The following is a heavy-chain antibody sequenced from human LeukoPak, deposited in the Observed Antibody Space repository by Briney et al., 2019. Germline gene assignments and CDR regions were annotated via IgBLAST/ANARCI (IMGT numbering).Heavy chain of an antibody. J-gene: IGHJ6*03. CDR2: ISAYNGNT. Sequence: SSVKVSCKASGGTFSSYAISWVRQAPGQGLEWMGWISAYNGNTNYAQKLQGRVTMTTDTSTSTAYMELRSLRSDDTAVYYCARLPRYDFWSGPMDVWGKGTTVTVSS. V-gene: IGHV1-18*01. D-gene: IGHD3-3*01. CDR1: GGTFSSYA. CDR3: ARLPRYDFWSGPMDV.